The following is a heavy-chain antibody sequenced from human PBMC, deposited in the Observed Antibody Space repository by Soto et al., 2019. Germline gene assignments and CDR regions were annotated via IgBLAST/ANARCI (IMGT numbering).Heavy chain of an antibody. V-gene: IGHV1-69*19. D-gene: IGHD3-10*01. CDR3: AREVQVHTPAFVY. CDR1: GGTFNTYA. J-gene: IGHJ4*02. Sequence: QVQLVQSGAEMKKPGSSVKVSCQSSGGTFNTYAMNWVRQAPGQGPEWMGDISPMFGAANYAPKFEGRVTMTADESTGTSYMQLSSLTSEDTALCFCAREVQVHTPAFVYWGQGPLVTVSS. CDR2: ISPMFGAA.